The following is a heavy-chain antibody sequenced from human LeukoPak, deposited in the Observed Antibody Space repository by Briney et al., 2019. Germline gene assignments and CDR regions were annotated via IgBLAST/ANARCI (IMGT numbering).Heavy chain of an antibody. CDR1: GGSFSGYY. Sequence: ETLSLTCAVYGGSFSGYYWSWIRQPPGKGLEWIGEINHSGSTNYNPSLKSRVTISVDTSKNQFSLKLSSVTAADTAVYYCARGSDYPSNFDYWGQGTLVTVSS. CDR3: ARGSDYPSNFDY. D-gene: IGHD6-25*01. J-gene: IGHJ4*02. CDR2: INHSGST. V-gene: IGHV4-34*01.